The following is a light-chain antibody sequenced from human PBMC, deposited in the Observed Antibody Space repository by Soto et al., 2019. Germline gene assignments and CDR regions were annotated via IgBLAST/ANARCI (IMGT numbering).Light chain of an antibody. CDR3: QHYNNWPPWT. Sequence: EIVMTQSPATLSVSPGERATLSCRASQMFSRTLAWYQQKPGQAPRLLIYGASTRATGIPARFSGSGSGTEFTLTISSLQSEDFAIYYCQHYNNWPPWTFGQGTKVEIK. J-gene: IGKJ1*01. CDR1: QMFSRT. V-gene: IGKV3-15*01. CDR2: GAS.